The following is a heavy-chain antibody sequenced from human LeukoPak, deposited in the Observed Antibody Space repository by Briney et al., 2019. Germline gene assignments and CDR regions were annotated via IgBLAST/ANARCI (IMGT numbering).Heavy chain of an antibody. D-gene: IGHD2-21*01. Sequence: AAVKVSCEASGYTVTGYNMHWVRQAPGQGRERMGWINPKSGGTNYAQKFQGRVTMTRATSISTAYMELSRLRSDDTAVYYCARGLAGRRHKDYAFDIWGQGTVVTVSS. J-gene: IGHJ3*02. CDR2: INPKSGGT. CDR3: ARGLAGRRHKDYAFDI. CDR1: GYTVTGYN. V-gene: IGHV1-2*02.